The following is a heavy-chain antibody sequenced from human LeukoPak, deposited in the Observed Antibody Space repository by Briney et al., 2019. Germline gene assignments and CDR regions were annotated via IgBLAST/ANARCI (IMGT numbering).Heavy chain of an antibody. D-gene: IGHD6-19*01. J-gene: IGHJ4*02. CDR2: IYPGDPDI. CDR3: ATSRRSGWYFDY. Sequence: GESLKISCKASGYNFASYWIGWVRQMPGKGLEWMGIIYPGDPDIAYSPSFQGQVTISADKSISTAYLQWSSLKVSDTAIYYCATSRRSGWYFDYWGQGTLVTVSS. CDR1: GYNFASYW. V-gene: IGHV5-51*01.